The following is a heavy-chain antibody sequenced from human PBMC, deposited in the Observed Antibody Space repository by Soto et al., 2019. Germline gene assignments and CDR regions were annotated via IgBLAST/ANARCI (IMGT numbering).Heavy chain of an antibody. V-gene: IGHV3-74*01. J-gene: IGHJ4*02. Sequence: GGSLRLSCAASGFTFSSYWMHWIRQAPGKGLVWVSRINSDGSSTSYADSVKGRFTISRDNAKNTLYLQMNSLRAEDTAVYYCARDCGGDCYSYYFDYWGQGTLVTVSS. CDR3: ARDCGGDCYSYYFDY. D-gene: IGHD2-21*02. CDR2: INSDGSST. CDR1: GFTFSSYW.